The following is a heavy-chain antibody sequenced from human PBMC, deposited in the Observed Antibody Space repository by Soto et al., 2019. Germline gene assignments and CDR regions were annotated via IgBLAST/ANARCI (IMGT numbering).Heavy chain of an antibody. Sequence: EVQLVESGGGLVLPGGSLRLSCAASGFALGGYWMHWVRQAPGKGLVWVSRINGDGSSTSYADSVEGRFTVSRDNARNTLYLHMKGLGVEDTADYHCARGHFKVAPWGPGTLVTVSS. CDR3: ARGHFKVAP. D-gene: IGHD5-12*01. J-gene: IGHJ5*02. CDR2: INGDGSST. CDR1: GFALGGYW. V-gene: IGHV3-74*01.